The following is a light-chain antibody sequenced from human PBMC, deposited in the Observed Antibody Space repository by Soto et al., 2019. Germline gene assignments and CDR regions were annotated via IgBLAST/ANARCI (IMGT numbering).Light chain of an antibody. CDR2: DAS. J-gene: IGKJ5*01. Sequence: EIVLTQSPATLSLSPGEKATLSCRASQSISSYLAWYQQKPGQAPRLLIYDASNRATGVPARFSGSGSGTDFTLTISSLEPEDFAVYYCQQRFKWPPITFGQGTRLEI. CDR1: QSISSY. V-gene: IGKV3-11*01. CDR3: QQRFKWPPIT.